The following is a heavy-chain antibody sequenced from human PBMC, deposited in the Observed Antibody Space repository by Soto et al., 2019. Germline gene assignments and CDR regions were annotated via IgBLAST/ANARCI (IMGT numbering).Heavy chain of an antibody. V-gene: IGHV4-59*01. D-gene: IGHD3-22*01. J-gene: IGHJ4*02. Sequence: QVQLQESGPGLVKPSETLSLTCTVSGGSISSYYWSWIRQPPGKGLEWIGYIYYSGSTNYNPSLKSRVTISVDTSKNQFSLKLSSVTAADTAVYYCARVGGGYSSGYGDYWGQGTLVTVSS. CDR1: GGSISSYY. CDR3: ARVGGGYSSGYGDY. CDR2: IYYSGST.